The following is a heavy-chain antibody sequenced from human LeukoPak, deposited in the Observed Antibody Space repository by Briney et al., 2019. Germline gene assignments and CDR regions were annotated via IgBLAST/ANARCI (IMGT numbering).Heavy chain of an antibody. V-gene: IGHV3-21*01. D-gene: IGHD3-10*01. J-gene: IGHJ4*02. CDR1: GLTFSSYS. Sequence: GGSLRLSCAASGLTFSSYSVNGVRQAQGMRGECVSSISSSRSYIYYADSVKARFTISRDNAKNSLYLQMNSLRAEDTAVYYCASRGVIINYFDYWGQGTLVTVSS. CDR2: ISSSRSYI. CDR3: ASRGVIINYFDY.